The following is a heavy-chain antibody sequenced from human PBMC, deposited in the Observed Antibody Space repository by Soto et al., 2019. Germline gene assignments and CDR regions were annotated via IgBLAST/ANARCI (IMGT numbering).Heavy chain of an antibody. CDR1: GGTFSTYT. D-gene: IGHD6-13*01. J-gene: IGHJ3*02. V-gene: IGHV1-69*02. Sequence: QVQLLQSGAEVRKPGSSVKVSCKASGGTFSTYTIIWVRQAPGLGLEWMGRIIPMLDVTNTAQSFQGRATMTAEKSTRTAELDLSTLRCVDKANYFCMLGSWSAETFDTGGRGTMFTASS. CDR2: IIPMLDVT. CDR3: MLGSWSAETFDT.